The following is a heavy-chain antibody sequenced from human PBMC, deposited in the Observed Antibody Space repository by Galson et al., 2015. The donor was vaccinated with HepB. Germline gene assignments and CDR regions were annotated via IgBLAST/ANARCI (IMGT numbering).Heavy chain of an antibody. Sequence: SLRLSCAASGFSFMSHSMNWVRHSPGKGLEWLAYISPGGTKYYADSARGRFTLSRDNAKKPMYLHMSSLRVEDTAVYYCARNPASYDYYNMDVWGQGTTVTVSS. CDR3: ARNPASYDYYNMDV. D-gene: IGHD2-21*01. V-gene: IGHV3-48*01. CDR2: ISPGGTK. CDR1: GFSFMSHS. J-gene: IGHJ6*02.